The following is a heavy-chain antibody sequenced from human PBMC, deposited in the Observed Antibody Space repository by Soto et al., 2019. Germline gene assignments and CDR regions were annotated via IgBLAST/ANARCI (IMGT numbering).Heavy chain of an antibody. CDR3: SRSLTS. V-gene: IGHV3-7*01. CDR1: GFTFSSYW. CDR2: IKQDGSEK. J-gene: IGHJ5*02. Sequence: PGGSLGLSCAASGFTFSSYWMSWVRQAPGKGLEWVANIKQDGSEKYYVDSVKGRFTISRDNAKNSLYLQMSSLTAEDSALYYCSRSLTSWGQRTLATVPA.